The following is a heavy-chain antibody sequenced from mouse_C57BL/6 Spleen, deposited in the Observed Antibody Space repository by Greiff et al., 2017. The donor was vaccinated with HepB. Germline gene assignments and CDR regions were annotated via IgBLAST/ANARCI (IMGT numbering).Heavy chain of an antibody. D-gene: IGHD1-1*01. CDR2: INPNNGGT. CDR1: GYTFTDYN. J-gene: IGHJ1*03. Sequence: EVQLQQSGPELVKPGASVKIPCKASGYTFTDYNMDWVKQSHGKSLEWIGDINPNNGGTIYNQKFKGKATLTVDKSSSPAYMELRSLTSEDTAVYYCARPYYGSSHWYFDVWGTGTTVTVSS. CDR3: ARPYYGSSHWYFDV. V-gene: IGHV1-18*01.